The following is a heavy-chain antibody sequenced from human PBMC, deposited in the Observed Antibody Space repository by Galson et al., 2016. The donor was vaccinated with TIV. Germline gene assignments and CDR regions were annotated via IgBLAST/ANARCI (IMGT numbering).Heavy chain of an antibody. J-gene: IGHJ6*02. CDR1: GYTFTGNY. V-gene: IGHV1-2*04. D-gene: IGHD1-26*01. Sequence: SVKLSCKASGYTFTGNYMHWVRQAPGQGLEWMGWINPKSGDTSYAQKFQDWVNMTRDMSISTVYMELSRLRSDDTAVYYCPRIVSGSSALDVWGQGTMVTVSS. CDR2: INPKSGDT. CDR3: PRIVSGSSALDV.